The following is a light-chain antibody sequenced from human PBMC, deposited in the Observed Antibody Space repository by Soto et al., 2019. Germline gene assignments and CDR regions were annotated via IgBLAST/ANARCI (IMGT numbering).Light chain of an antibody. V-gene: IGKV1-5*03. Sequence: DIQMTQSPSTLSASVGDRVIITCRASQSISTWLVWYQQKPGKAPKLLIYKASGLESGVPPRFSGSGSGTEFTLTSSSLQPDDFATYYCQQYNTYSLFGPGTKVDIK. CDR1: QSISTW. CDR3: QQYNTYSL. CDR2: KAS. J-gene: IGKJ3*01.